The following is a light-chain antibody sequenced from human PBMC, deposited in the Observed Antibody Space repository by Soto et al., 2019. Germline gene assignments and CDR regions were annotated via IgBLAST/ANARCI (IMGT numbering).Light chain of an antibody. Sequence: QSVLTRPASVSGSPGQSITISCTGTTSDVGNYNYVSWYQQHPGKAPKLMIYEVSYRSTGASNRFSGTKSGNTASLTISGLQGEDEADYYCSSYAGSNNWVFGGGTKLTVL. CDR1: TSDVGNYNY. V-gene: IGLV2-14*01. CDR2: EVS. J-gene: IGLJ3*02. CDR3: SSYAGSNNWV.